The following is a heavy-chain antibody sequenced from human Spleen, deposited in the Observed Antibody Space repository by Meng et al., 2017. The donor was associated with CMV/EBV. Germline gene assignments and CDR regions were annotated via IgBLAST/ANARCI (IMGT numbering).Heavy chain of an antibody. J-gene: IGHJ4*02. D-gene: IGHD3-16*01. Sequence: SGPTLVKPTQTLTLTCTFSGFSLSTRGMRVSWIRQPPGKALEWLARVDYDGDKFFSPFLKTRLTISEDTSKNQVVLTMTNMDPVDTATHYCARQDWGAFDYWGPGTLVTVSS. CDR1: GFSLSTRGMR. CDR2: VDYDGDK. CDR3: ARQDWGAFDY. V-gene: IGHV2-70D*14.